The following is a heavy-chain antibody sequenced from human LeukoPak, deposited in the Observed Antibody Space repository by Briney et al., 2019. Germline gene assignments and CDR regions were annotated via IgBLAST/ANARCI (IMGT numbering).Heavy chain of an antibody. V-gene: IGHV3-73*01. CDR2: IRSKANSYAT. J-gene: IGHJ4*02. CDR3: TSRIVVHLDY. CDR1: GFTFSGSA. Sequence: GGSLRLSCAASGFTFSGSAMHWVRQASGNGLEWVGRIRSKANSYATAYAASVKGRFTISRDDSKNTAYLQMNSLKTEDTAVYYCTSRIVVHLDYWGQGTLVTVSS. D-gene: IGHD3-22*01.